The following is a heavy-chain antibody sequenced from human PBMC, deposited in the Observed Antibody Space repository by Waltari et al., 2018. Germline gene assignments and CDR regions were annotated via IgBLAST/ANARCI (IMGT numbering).Heavy chain of an antibody. D-gene: IGHD3-22*01. J-gene: IGHJ4*02. CDR3: AKGLYDSSGYYWVFDY. CDR2: ISWNSGSI. CDR1: GFTFDDYA. Sequence: EVQLVESGGGLVQPGRSLRLSCAASGFTFDDYAMHWVRQAPGKGLEWVSGISWNSGSIGYADSVKGRFTISRDNAKNSLYLQMNSLRAEDTALYYCAKGLYDSSGYYWVFDYWGQGTLVTVSS. V-gene: IGHV3-9*01.